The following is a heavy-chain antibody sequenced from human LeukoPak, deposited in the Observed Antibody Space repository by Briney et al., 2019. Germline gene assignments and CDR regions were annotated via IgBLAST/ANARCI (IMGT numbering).Heavy chain of an antibody. D-gene: IGHD6-19*01. CDR2: ISANGGST. J-gene: IGHJ4*02. CDR3: AKKRVAVAGTHYFDY. Sequence: GGSLRLSCAAAGFTFSSYAMSWVRQAPGKGLQWVSTISANGGSTYYADSVKGRFTISRDNSKNTLFLQMNSLRAEDTAVYYCAKKRVAVAGTHYFDYWGQGTLVTVSS. V-gene: IGHV3-23*01. CDR1: GFTFSSYA.